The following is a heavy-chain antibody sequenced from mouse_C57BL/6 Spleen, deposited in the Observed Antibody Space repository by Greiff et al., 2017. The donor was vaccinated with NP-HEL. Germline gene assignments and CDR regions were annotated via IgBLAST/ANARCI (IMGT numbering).Heavy chain of an antibody. CDR2: IDPANGNT. Sequence: VQLQQSVAELVRPGASVKLSCTASGFTFTNTYMHWVKQRPEQGLEWIGRIDPANGNTKYAPKFQGKATITADTSSNTAYLQLSSLTSEDNAIYYCARDYGSSYEAWFAYWGKGTLVTVSA. CDR1: GFTFTNTY. V-gene: IGHV14-3*01. D-gene: IGHD1-1*01. CDR3: ARDYGSSYEAWFAY. J-gene: IGHJ3*01.